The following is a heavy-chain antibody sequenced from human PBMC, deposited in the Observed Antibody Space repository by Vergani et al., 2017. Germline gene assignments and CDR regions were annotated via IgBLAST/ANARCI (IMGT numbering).Heavy chain of an antibody. Sequence: EVQLVESGGVVVQPGGSLRLSCAASGFTFDDYTMHWVRQAPGKGLEWVSLSSWDGGSTYYADSVKGRFTISRDNSKNSLDLQMNSLRTEETALYYCAKDYGDHGYYDYMDVWGKGTTVTVSS. CDR3: AKDYGDHGYYDYMDV. CDR1: GFTFDDYT. J-gene: IGHJ6*03. V-gene: IGHV3-43*01. CDR2: SSWDGGST. D-gene: IGHD4-17*01.